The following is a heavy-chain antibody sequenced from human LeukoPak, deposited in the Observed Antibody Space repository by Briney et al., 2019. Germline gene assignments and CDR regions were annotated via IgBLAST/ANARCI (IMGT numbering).Heavy chain of an antibody. Sequence: GGSLRLSCAASGFPFSSYAMRWVRQAPGKGLEWVSAISGSGGSTYYADSVKGRFTISRDNSKNTLYLQMNSLRAEDTAVYYCAKDAYSSRGYFDYWGQGTLVTVSS. V-gene: IGHV3-23*01. CDR2: ISGSGGST. D-gene: IGHD6-13*01. J-gene: IGHJ4*02. CDR1: GFPFSSYA. CDR3: AKDAYSSRGYFDY.